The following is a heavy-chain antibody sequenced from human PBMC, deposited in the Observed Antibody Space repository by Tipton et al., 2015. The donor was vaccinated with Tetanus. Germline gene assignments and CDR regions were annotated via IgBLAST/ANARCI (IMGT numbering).Heavy chain of an antibody. Sequence: PGLVKPSETLSLTCNVSGGSITSYYWSWIRQRPGRGLEWAGYVHYTGKDNYSPSLRSRVTLSVDTSKNQFSLKMNSVTAADTAVYYCARGRNWGTDYWGQGILVTVSS. D-gene: IGHD7-27*01. CDR1: GGSITSYY. CDR3: ARGRNWGTDY. CDR2: VHYTGKD. V-gene: IGHV4-59*13. J-gene: IGHJ4*02.